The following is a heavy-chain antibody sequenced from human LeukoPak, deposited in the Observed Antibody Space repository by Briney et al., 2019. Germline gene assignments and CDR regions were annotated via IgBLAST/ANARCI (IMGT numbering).Heavy chain of an antibody. J-gene: IGHJ5*02. CDR3: ARGIRITMVRGVFSFDP. Sequence: SETLSLTCTVSGGSISSHYWSWIRQPPGKGLEWIGYIYYSGSTNYNPSLKSRVTISVDTSKNQFSLKLSSVTAADTAVYYCARGIRITMVRGVFSFDPWGQGTLVTVSS. CDR1: GGSISSHY. CDR2: IYYSGST. D-gene: IGHD3-10*01. V-gene: IGHV4-59*08.